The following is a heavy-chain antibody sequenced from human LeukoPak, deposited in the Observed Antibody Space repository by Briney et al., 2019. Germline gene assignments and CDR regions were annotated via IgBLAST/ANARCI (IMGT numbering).Heavy chain of an antibody. J-gene: IGHJ4*02. CDR2: INHSGST. CDR3: TRHFGDCYNLRN. Sequence: SETLSLTCAVYGGSFSGYYWSWIRQPPGKGLEWIGEINHSGSTNYNPSLKSRVTISVDTSKNQFSLKLSSVTAADTAVYYCTRHFGDCYNLRNWGQGTLVTVSS. CDR1: GGSFSGYY. D-gene: IGHD5-24*01. V-gene: IGHV4-34*01.